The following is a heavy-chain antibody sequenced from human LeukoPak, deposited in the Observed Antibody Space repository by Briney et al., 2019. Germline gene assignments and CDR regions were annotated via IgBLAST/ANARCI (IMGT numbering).Heavy chain of an antibody. V-gene: IGHV3-30*03. J-gene: IGHJ6*03. CDR2: ISYDGSNK. CDR1: GFTFSSYG. Sequence: GGSLRLSCAASGFTFSSYGMHWVRQAPGKGLEWVAVISYDGSNKYYADSVKGRFTISRDNAKNSLYLQMNSLRAEDTAVYYCARDRTDYSRPNYYYYMDVWGKGTTVTVSS. CDR3: ARDRTDYSRPNYYYYMDV. D-gene: IGHD2-15*01.